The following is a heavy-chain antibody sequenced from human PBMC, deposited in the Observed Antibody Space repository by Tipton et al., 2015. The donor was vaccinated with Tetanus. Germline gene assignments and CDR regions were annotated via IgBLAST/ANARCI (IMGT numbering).Heavy chain of an antibody. D-gene: IGHD4-17*01. V-gene: IGHV4-61*01. Sequence: TLSLTCTVSGGSVSSGSYYWSWIRQPPGKGLEWIGYIYYSGSTNYNPSLKSRVTISVDTSKNQFSLKLSSVTAADTAVYYCAGAGDYTYDYWGQGTLVTVSS. CDR2: IYYSGST. J-gene: IGHJ4*02. CDR1: GGSVSSGSYY. CDR3: AGAGDYTYDY.